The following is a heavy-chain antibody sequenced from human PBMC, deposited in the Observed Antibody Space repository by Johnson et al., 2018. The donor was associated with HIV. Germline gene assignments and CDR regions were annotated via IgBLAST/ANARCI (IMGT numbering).Heavy chain of an antibody. V-gene: IGHV3-30-3*01. Sequence: QLVESGGGVVQPGRSLRLSCAASGFIFSSFAMHWVRQAPGKGLEWVGVISYDGSNKYYTDSVKGRFSISRDNSENTLYLQMNSLRAEDPAVYYCATIDYYDSSGYADVFDIWGQGTMVTVSS. CDR3: ATIDYYDSSGYADVFDI. D-gene: IGHD3-22*01. CDR2: ISYDGSNK. J-gene: IGHJ3*02. CDR1: GFIFSSFA.